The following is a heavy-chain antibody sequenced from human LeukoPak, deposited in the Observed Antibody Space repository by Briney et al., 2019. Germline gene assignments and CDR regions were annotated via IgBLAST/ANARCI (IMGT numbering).Heavy chain of an antibody. V-gene: IGHV7-4-1*02. CDR1: GYTFTTYA. J-gene: IGHJ4*02. Sequence: ASVKVSCKTSGYTFTTYAINWVRQAPGQGLEWMGWNNTNTGNPTYAQGFTGRFVFSLDTSVSTTYLQISSLKAEDTAIYYCARSNNDGDYLGVGFDYWGQGALVTVSS. D-gene: IGHD4-17*01. CDR2: NNTNTGNP. CDR3: ARSNNDGDYLGVGFDY.